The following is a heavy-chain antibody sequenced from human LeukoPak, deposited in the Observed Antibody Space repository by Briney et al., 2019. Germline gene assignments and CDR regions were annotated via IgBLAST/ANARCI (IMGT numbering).Heavy chain of an antibody. D-gene: IGHD1-26*01. CDR2: ISGSGGGT. V-gene: IGHV3-23*01. CDR3: AKDLGRYLNNFFDF. Sequence: RGSLRLSCAASGFALNKHAMSWGRQAPEERLGWDSTISGSGGGTYYADSVKGRFTISRDDSKNTLYLQLKSLRGEDTGIYYCAKDLGRYLNNFFDFWGHGALVTVSS. CDR1: GFALNKHA. J-gene: IGHJ4*01.